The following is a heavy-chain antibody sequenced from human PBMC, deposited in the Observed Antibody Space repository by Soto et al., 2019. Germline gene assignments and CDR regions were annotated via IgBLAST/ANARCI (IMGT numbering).Heavy chain of an antibody. J-gene: IGHJ2*01. D-gene: IGHD2-2*01. V-gene: IGHV3-53*01. CDR1: GFTVSSDY. CDR2: IYSGGNT. CDR3: ARVSVAGCSTASCLIWYFDL. Sequence: EVQLVESGGGLIQPGGSLRLSCAASGFTVSSDYISWVRQAPGKGLEWVSLIYSGGNTYFAESVKGRFTISRDNPKNTVYLQMSSLRAEDTAVYYCARVSVAGCSTASCLIWYFDLWGRGTLVSVSS.